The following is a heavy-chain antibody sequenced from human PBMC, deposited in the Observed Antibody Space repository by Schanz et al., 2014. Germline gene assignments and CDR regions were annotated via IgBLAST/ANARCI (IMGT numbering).Heavy chain of an antibody. Sequence: EVQLVESGGGLVQPGGSLRLSCAASGFTLSNYGMHWVRQAPGGGLEWVSYVSRSTPDIYYADSVKGRFTMSRDNAKNSVFLQMNSLRAEDTAVYYCVRDSFFAFDYWGQGTLVTVSS. CDR3: VRDSFFAFDY. J-gene: IGHJ4*02. CDR1: GFTLSNYG. CDR2: VSRSTPDI. V-gene: IGHV3-48*01. D-gene: IGHD3-3*01.